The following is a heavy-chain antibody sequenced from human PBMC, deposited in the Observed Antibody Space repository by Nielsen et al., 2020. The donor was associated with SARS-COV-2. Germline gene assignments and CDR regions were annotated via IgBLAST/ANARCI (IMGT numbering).Heavy chain of an antibody. CDR3: AGAPMTMIVVVNAFDI. Sequence: SETLSLTCTVSGGSISSGGYYWSWICQHPGKGLEWIGYIYYSGSTYYNPSLKSRVTISVDTSKNQFSLKLSSVTAADTAVYYCAGAPMTMIVVVNAFDIWGQGTMVTVS. D-gene: IGHD3-22*01. J-gene: IGHJ3*02. V-gene: IGHV4-31*03. CDR2: IYYSGST. CDR1: GGSISSGGYY.